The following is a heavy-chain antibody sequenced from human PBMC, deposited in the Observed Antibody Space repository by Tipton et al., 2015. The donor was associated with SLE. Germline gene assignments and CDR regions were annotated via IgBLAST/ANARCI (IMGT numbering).Heavy chain of an antibody. CDR3: AREGIAVAGTVDAFDI. D-gene: IGHD6-19*01. V-gene: IGHV3-48*03. CDR1: GFTFSSYE. J-gene: IGHJ3*02. Sequence: SLRLSCAASGFTFSSYEMNWVRQAPGKGPEWVSYISSSGSTIYYADSVKGRFTISRDNAKNSLYLQMNSLRAEDTAVYYRAREGIAVAGTVDAFDIWGQGTMVTVSS. CDR2: ISSSGSTI.